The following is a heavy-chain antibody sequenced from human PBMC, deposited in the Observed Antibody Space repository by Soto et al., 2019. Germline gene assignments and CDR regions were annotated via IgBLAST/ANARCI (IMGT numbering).Heavy chain of an antibody. CDR2: ISWNSGSI. Sequence: EVQLLESGGGLVQPGRSLRLSCAASGFTFDDYAMHWVRQAPGKGLEWVSGISWNSGSIGYADSVKGRFTISRDNAKKSLYLQMNSLSAEDTALYYCANDTGYDMLTGYFATDYWGQGSLVIVSS. CDR3: ANDTGYDMLTGYFATDY. CDR1: GFTFDDYA. V-gene: IGHV3-9*01. J-gene: IGHJ4*02. D-gene: IGHD3-9*01.